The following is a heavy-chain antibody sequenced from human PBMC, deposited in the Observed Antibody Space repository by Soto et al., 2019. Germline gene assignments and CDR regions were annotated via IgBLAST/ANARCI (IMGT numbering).Heavy chain of an antibody. D-gene: IGHD6-13*01. CDR3: ARDMSGGSSWYEFDS. CDR1: GDSIRSSY. Sequence: ETQSLTCTVSGDSIRSSYWSWVRQPPGRGLEWIGYVYYTGATNSNPSLKSRVTISADTSKNLFSLKVVSVTPADTAVYFCARDMSGGSSWYEFDSWGPGTLVTVS. V-gene: IGHV4-59*01. J-gene: IGHJ4*02. CDR2: VYYTGAT.